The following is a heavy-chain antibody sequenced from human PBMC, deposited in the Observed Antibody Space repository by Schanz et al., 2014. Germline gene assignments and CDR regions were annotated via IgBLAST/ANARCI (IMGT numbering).Heavy chain of an antibody. CDR2: INYSGSA. J-gene: IGHJ6*02. Sequence: VQLQQWGAGRLRPAETLSLTCAVYGGSVSGYFWTWIRQSPRKGLEWIGEINYSGSAHYNPSLTSRLTISRDASKSQLSLKVRSVTAADTAVYYCARDSLRGATGGYGMDVWGQGTTVTVSS. V-gene: IGHV4-34*01. CDR1: GGSVSGYF. CDR3: ARDSLRGATGGYGMDV. D-gene: IGHD2-8*02.